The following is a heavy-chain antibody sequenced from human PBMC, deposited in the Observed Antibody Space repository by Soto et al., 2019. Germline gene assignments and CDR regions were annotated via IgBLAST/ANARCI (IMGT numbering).Heavy chain of an antibody. Sequence: QVQLQESGPGLVKPSQTLSLTCTVSGGSISSGGDSWSWIRQHPGKGLEWIGYIYSSWSTYYTPSLKSRVTISVDTSKNQFSLKLSSVTAADTAVYYCARGNGDRRKAFDIWGQGTMVTVSS. CDR1: GGSISSGGDS. J-gene: IGHJ3*02. V-gene: IGHV4-31*03. D-gene: IGHD4-17*01. CDR3: ARGNGDRRKAFDI. CDR2: IYSSWST.